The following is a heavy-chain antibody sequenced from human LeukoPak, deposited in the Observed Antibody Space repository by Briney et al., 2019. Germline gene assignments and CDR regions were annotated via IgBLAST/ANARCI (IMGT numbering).Heavy chain of an antibody. Sequence: GGSLRLSCAASGFIFSHYGMSWVRQAPGKGLEWVASIRDRGDSTYYAVSVKGRFTISRDNSKNTVDLRMHSLRAEDSAIYYCTKDLSGSGWVADFWGQGTLVTVSS. CDR2: IRDRGDST. J-gene: IGHJ4*02. CDR1: GFIFSHYG. V-gene: IGHV3-23*01. D-gene: IGHD1-26*01. CDR3: TKDLSGSGWVADF.